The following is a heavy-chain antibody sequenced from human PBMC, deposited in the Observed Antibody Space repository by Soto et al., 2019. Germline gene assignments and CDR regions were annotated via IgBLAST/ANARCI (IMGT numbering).Heavy chain of an antibody. D-gene: IGHD2-2*01. CDR2: ITDSGDDT. Sequence: EVQLLESGGGLVQPGGSLRLSCAASGFTFNNYAMGWVRQANGKGLEWLSAITDSGDDTYYIDSVKGRFTISRDNSKSTLYLQMNSLRAEDTAIYYCAKLGSSSWSPHYYFDYWGQGTLVTVSS. CDR1: GFTFNNYA. CDR3: AKLGSSSWSPHYYFDY. V-gene: IGHV3-23*01. J-gene: IGHJ4*02.